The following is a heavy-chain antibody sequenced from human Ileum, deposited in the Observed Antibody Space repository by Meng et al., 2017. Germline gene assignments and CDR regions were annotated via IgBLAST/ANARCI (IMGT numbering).Heavy chain of an antibody. CDR2: ITSSGRFI. CDR1: GFSFSTYT. Sequence: EVLLVESGGGLVKPGRSLRLSCAASGFSFSTYTMHWVRQAQGKGLEWVSSITSSGRFIFYADSVKGRFTISRDNAKSSLYLQMNSLRDGDTAVYYCANELRYYFEYWGQGALVTVSS. V-gene: IGHV3-21*02. D-gene: IGHD4-23*01. J-gene: IGHJ4*02. CDR3: ANELRYYFEY.